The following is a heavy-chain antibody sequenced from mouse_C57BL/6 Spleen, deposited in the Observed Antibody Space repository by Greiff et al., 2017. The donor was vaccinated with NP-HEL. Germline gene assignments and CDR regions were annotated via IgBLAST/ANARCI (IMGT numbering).Heavy chain of an antibody. CDR1: GYTFTDYN. Sequence: EVQLQQSGPELVKPGASVKMSCKASGYTFTDYNMHWVKQSHGKSLEWIGYINPNNGGTSYNQKFKGKATLTVNKSSSTAYMELRSLTSEDSAVYYCAREAIYYDYDAWFAYWGQGTLVTVSA. CDR2: INPNNGGT. D-gene: IGHD2-4*01. V-gene: IGHV1-22*01. CDR3: AREAIYYDYDAWFAY. J-gene: IGHJ3*01.